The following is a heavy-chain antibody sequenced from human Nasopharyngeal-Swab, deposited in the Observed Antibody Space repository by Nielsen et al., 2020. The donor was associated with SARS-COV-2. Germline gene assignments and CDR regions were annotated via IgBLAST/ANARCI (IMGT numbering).Heavy chain of an antibody. D-gene: IGHD4-17*01. CDR1: GFIFDDYA. J-gene: IGHJ4*02. V-gene: IGHV3-20*04. CDR3: ARDKSSTVTTFDY. Sequence: GESLKISCADSGFIFDDYAMNWVREAPGKGLEWVSGITWNGGSIGYAESVKGRFTISRDSAKNSLYLQMNSLRAEDTALYYCARDKSSTVTTFDYWGQGTLVTVSS. CDR2: ITWNGGSI.